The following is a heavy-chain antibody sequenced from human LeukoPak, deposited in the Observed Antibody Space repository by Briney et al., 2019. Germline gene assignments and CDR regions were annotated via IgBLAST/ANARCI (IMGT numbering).Heavy chain of an antibody. J-gene: IGHJ4*02. D-gene: IGHD3-22*01. CDR1: VYTFTGYD. CDR3: ARAQYYYDSSGYSDY. CDR2: INPNSGGT. V-gene: IGHV1-2*02. Sequence: ASVTVSCKASVYTFTGYDMHWVRQAPGQGLEWMGLINPNSGGTNYAQKFQGRVTMTRDTSISTAYMELSRLRSDDTAVYYCARAQYYYDSSGYSDYWGQGTLVSVSS.